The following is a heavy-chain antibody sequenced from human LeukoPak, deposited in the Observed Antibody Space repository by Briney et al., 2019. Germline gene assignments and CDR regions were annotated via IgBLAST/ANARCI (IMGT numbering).Heavy chain of an antibody. D-gene: IGHD3-22*01. J-gene: IGHJ6*02. CDR1: GDSISSHY. V-gene: IGHV4-34*01. Sequence: SETLSLTCTVSGDSISSHYWSWIRQPPGKGLEWIGEINHSGSTNYNPSLKSRVTISVDTSKNQFSLKLSSVTAADTAVYYCARDVSYYDSTYYYGMDVWGQGTTVTVSS. CDR3: ARDVSYYDSTYYYGMDV. CDR2: INHSGST.